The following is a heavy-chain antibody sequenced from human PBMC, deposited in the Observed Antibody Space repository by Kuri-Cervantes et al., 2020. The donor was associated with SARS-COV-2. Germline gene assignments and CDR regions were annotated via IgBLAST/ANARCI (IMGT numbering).Heavy chain of an antibody. CDR3: AKELLWFGDLHGGYFDY. CDR1: GGTFNSYT. Sequence: SVKVSCKASGGTFNSYTISWVRQTPGQGLEWMGGIITAFGTANYAQKFQDRVTLIADKSTSTVFMELSRLSSEDTAVYYCAKELLWFGDLHGGYFDYWGQGTLVTVSS. D-gene: IGHD3-10*01. CDR2: IITAFGTA. J-gene: IGHJ4*02. V-gene: IGHV1-69*06.